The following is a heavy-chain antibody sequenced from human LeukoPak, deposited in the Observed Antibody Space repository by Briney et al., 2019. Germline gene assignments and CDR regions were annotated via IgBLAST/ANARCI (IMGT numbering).Heavy chain of an antibody. CDR2: ISGDGDST. CDR1: GFTFDDYA. V-gene: IGHV3-43*02. J-gene: IGHJ4*02. Sequence: GGSLRLSCAASGFTFDDYAMHWVRHAPGKGLEWVSLISGDGDSTYYADSVKGRFTISRDTSKNSLYLQMDSLRTEDTALYYCAKGQGYYFDYWGQGTLVTVSS. CDR3: AKGQGYYFDY.